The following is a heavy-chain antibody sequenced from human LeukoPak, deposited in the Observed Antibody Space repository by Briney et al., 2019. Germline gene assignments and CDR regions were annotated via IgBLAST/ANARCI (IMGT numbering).Heavy chain of an antibody. CDR2: ISSGGSTI. Sequence: GGSLRLSCAASGFTFSDYYMSWIRQAPGKGLEWVSYISSGGSTIYYADSVKGRFTISRDNAKNSLYLQMNSLRAEDTAVYYCARLTAAGRRTDFDYWGQGTLVTVSS. D-gene: IGHD6-13*01. CDR1: GFTFSDYY. J-gene: IGHJ4*02. CDR3: ARLTAAGRRTDFDY. V-gene: IGHV3-11*04.